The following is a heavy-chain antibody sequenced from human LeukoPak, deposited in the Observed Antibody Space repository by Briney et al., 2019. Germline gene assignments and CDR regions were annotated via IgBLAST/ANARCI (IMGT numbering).Heavy chain of an antibody. J-gene: IGHJ3*02. D-gene: IGHD3-22*01. V-gene: IGHV4-34*01. CDR1: GGSFSGYY. Sequence: SETLSLTCAVYGGSFSGYYWSWIRQPPGKGLEWIGEITHSGSTNYNPSLKSRVTISVDTSKNQFSLKLSSVTAADTAVYYCARLPYYYDSSGYSPNDAFDIWGQGTMVTVSS. CDR3: ARLPYYYDSSGYSPNDAFDI. CDR2: ITHSGST.